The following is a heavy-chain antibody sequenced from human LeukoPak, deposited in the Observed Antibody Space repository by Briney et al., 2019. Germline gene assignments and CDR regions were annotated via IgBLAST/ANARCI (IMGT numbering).Heavy chain of an antibody. CDR3: ARVSGIVVVPAALPYNWFDP. Sequence: GESLKISCKGSGYSFTSYWIGWVRQMPGKGLEWMGIIYPGDSDTRYSPSFQGQVTISADKSISTAYLQWSSLKASDTAMYYCARVSGIVVVPAALPYNWFDPRGQGTLVTVSS. J-gene: IGHJ5*02. D-gene: IGHD2-2*01. V-gene: IGHV5-51*01. CDR1: GYSFTSYW. CDR2: IYPGDSDT.